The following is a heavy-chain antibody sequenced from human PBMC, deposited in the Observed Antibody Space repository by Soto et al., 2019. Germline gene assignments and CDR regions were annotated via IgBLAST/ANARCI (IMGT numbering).Heavy chain of an antibody. CDR2: IYSGGST. CDR3: ARSYYGDKGDY. D-gene: IGHD4-17*01. J-gene: IGHJ4*02. CDR1: GFTVSSNY. Sequence: EVQLVESGGGLDQPGGSLRLSCAASGFTVSSNYMSWVRQAPGKGLEWVSVIYSGGSTYYADSVKGRFTISRDNSKNTLYPQMNSLRAEDTAVYYCARSYYGDKGDYWGQGTLVTVSS. V-gene: IGHV3-66*01.